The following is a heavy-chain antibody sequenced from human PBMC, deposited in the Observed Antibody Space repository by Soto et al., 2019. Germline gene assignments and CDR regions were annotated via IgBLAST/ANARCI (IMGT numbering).Heavy chain of an antibody. V-gene: IGHV5-51*01. J-gene: IGHJ6*02. CDR1: GYSFTSYW. Sequence: GESLKISCKGSGYSFTSYWIGWVRQMPGKGLEWMGIIYPGDSDTRYSPSFQDQVTISADKSISTAYLQWSSLKATDTAMYYCARAAAGLYYYYGMDVWGQGTTVTVSS. CDR3: ARAAAGLYYYYGMDV. D-gene: IGHD6-13*01. CDR2: IYPGDSDT.